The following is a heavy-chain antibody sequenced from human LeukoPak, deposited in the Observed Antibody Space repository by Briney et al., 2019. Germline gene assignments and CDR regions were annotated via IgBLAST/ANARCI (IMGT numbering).Heavy chain of an antibody. CDR2: MRHDGSNK. Sequence: GGSLRLSCAASGFTYSSYGMHWVRQAPGKGPEWVAYMRHDGSNKYYADSVKGRFTISRDNSKNTLYLQVKNLRGEETAVYCCAKGLNQLLEKDAFDIWGQGTMVTVSS. CDR3: AKGLNQLLEKDAFDI. CDR1: GFTYSSYG. J-gene: IGHJ3*02. V-gene: IGHV3-30*02. D-gene: IGHD3-10*01.